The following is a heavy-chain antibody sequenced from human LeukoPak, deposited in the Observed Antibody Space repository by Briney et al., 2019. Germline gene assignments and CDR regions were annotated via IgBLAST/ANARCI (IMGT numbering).Heavy chain of an antibody. CDR1: GDSVSSNSAA. CDR2: TYSRSKWSN. D-gene: IGHD3-16*01. V-gene: IGHV6-1*01. CDR3: AREGGHYYYIDV. J-gene: IGHJ6*03. Sequence: SQTLSLTCAISGDSVSSNSAAWHWVRQSPSSGLECLGRTYSRSKWSNDYAVSMKGRITIKPDTSKNQSSLPLISVTPEDTAVYFCAREGGHYYYIDVWGKGTTVTVSS.